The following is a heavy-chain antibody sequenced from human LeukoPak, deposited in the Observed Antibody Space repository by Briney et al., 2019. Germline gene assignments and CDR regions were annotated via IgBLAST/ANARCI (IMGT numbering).Heavy chain of an antibody. CDR1: GGSINSHY. V-gene: IGHV4-59*06. J-gene: IGHJ6*03. CDR3: ARSYCSSTSCSPYYYYYMDV. CDR2: IYYSGGT. Sequence: PSETLSLTCTVSGGSINSHYWSWIRQHPGKGLEWIGYIYYSGGTYYNPSLKSRVTISVDTSKNQFSLKLSSVTAADTAVYYCARSYCSSTSCSPYYYYYMDVWGKGTTVTVSS. D-gene: IGHD2-2*01.